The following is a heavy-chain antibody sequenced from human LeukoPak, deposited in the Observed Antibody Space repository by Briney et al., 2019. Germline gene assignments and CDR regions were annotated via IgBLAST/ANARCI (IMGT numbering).Heavy chain of an antibody. CDR3: ARDLGGSSADY. J-gene: IGHJ4*02. CDR2: IYYSGST. Sequence: PSATLALTCTVSGGSISSYYWSWIRQPPGKGLEWIGYIYYSGSTNYNPSLKSRVTISVDTSKNQFSLKLSSVTAADTAVYYCARDLGGSSADYWGQGTLVTVSS. V-gene: IGHV4-59*01. CDR1: GGSISSYY. D-gene: IGHD6-6*01.